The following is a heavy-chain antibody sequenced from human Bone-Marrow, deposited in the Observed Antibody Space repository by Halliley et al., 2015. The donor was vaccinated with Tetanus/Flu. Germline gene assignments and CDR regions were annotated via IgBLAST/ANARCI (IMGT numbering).Heavy chain of an antibody. CDR3: ARVGSGWYNNWFDP. J-gene: IGHJ5*02. V-gene: IGHV1-18*01. CDR2: INRFKGDT. D-gene: IGHD6-19*01. Sequence: GWINRFKGDTRYAQKFRGRVTVTIDTSTRTAYRELRGLRSDGTAIYYCARVGSGWYNNWFDPWGQGTLVTVSS.